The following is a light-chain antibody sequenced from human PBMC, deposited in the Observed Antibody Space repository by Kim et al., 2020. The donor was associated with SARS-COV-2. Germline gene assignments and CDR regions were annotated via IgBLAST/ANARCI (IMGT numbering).Light chain of an antibody. CDR1: ALPKQY. Sequence: SYELTQPPSVSVSPGQTARITCSGDALPKQYAYWYQQKPGQAPVLVIYKDSERPSGIPERFSGSSSGTTVTLTISGVQAEEEADYYCQSADSSGTYKVFGGGTQLTVL. V-gene: IGLV3-25*02. J-gene: IGLJ2*01. CDR2: KDS. CDR3: QSADSSGTYKV.